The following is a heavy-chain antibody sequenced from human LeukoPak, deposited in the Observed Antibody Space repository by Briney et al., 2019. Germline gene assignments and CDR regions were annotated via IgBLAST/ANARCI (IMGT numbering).Heavy chain of an antibody. CDR1: GGSISSYY. CDR3: ARGRRTWTYYYYYYMDV. CDR2: IYYSGST. J-gene: IGHJ6*03. Sequence: SSETLSLTCTVSGGSISSYYWSWIRQPPGKGLEWIGYIYYSGSTNYNPSLKSRVTISVDTSKNQFSLKLSSVTAADTAVYYCARGRRTWTYYYYYYMDVWGKGTTVTVSS. V-gene: IGHV4-59*12. D-gene: IGHD3/OR15-3a*01.